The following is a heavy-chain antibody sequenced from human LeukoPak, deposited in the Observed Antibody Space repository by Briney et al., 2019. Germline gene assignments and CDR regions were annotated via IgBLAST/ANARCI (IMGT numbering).Heavy chain of an antibody. J-gene: IGHJ4*02. Sequence: PGGSLRLSCAASGFTFSIYEMYWVRQVPGKGLEWVSCISSTGSTKYYADSVKGRFTISRDNAKNSLYLQMNSLRAEDTAVYYCATLTVASRFDYWGQGALVTVSS. V-gene: IGHV3-48*03. CDR1: GFTFSIYE. CDR3: ATLTVASRFDY. D-gene: IGHD5-12*01. CDR2: ISSTGSTK.